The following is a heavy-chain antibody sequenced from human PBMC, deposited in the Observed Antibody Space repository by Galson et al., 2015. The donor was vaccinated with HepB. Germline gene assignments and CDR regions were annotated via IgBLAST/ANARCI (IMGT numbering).Heavy chain of an antibody. CDR1: GYTLTELS. Sequence: SVKVSCKVSGYTLTELSMHWVRQAPGKGLEWMGGFDPEDGETIYAQKFQGRVTMTEDTSTDTAYMELSSLRSEDTAVYYCATPSGSTSYYGMDVWGQGTTVTVSS. CDR2: FDPEDGET. D-gene: IGHD2-2*01. J-gene: IGHJ6*02. CDR3: ATPSGSTSYYGMDV. V-gene: IGHV1-24*01.